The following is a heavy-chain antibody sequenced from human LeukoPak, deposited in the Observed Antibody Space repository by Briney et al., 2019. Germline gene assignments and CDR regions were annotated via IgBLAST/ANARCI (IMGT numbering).Heavy chain of an antibody. CDR2: ISAYNGNT. V-gene: IGHV1-18*01. Sequence: ASVKVSCKASGYTFTSYGISWVRQAPGQGLEWMGWISAYNGNTNYAQKLQGRVTMTTDTSMSTAYMELRSLRSDDTAVYYGARGGNYYGSGSYLDYWGQGTLVTVSS. J-gene: IGHJ4*02. D-gene: IGHD3-10*01. CDR3: ARGGNYYGSGSYLDY. CDR1: GYTFTSYG.